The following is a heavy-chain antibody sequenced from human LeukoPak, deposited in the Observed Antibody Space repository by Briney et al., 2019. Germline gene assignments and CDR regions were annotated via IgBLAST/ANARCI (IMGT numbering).Heavy chain of an antibody. CDR1: GYTFTSYG. V-gene: IGHV1-18*01. CDR2: ISAYNGNT. Sequence: ASVKVSCKASGYTFTSYGISWVRQAPGQGLEWMGWISAYNGNTNYAQKLQGRVTMTTDTSTSTAYMELRSLRSDDTAVYYCARGRWAGTTGDDYMDVWGKGTTVTVSS. J-gene: IGHJ6*03. CDR3: ARGRWAGTTGDDYMDV. D-gene: IGHD1-1*01.